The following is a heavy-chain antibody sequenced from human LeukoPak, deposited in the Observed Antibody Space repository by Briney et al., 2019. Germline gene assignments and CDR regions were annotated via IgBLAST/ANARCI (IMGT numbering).Heavy chain of an antibody. CDR2: ISGIGGSS. CDR1: GFTFNTYA. CDR3: TKDVGTYYYDTSGFYTFTLDY. Sequence: GGSLRLSCAASGFTFNTYAMSWVRQAPGKGLEWVSGISGIGGSSYYADSVKGRFTISRDNSKNTMSLQMNSLRAEDTAVYYCTKDVGTYYYDTSGFYTFTLDYWGQGTLVTVSS. J-gene: IGHJ4*02. D-gene: IGHD3-22*01. V-gene: IGHV3-23*01.